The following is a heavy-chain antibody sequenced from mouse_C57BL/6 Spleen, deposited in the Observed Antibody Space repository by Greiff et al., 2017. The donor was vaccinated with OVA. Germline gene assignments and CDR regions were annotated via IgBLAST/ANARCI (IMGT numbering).Heavy chain of an antibody. J-gene: IGHJ3*01. D-gene: IGHD1-1*01. CDR3: TGSIYYYGSSPFAY. CDR2: IRLKSDNYAT. V-gene: IGHV6-3*01. CDR1: GFTFSNYW. Sequence: EVQLVESGGGLVQPGGSMKLSCVASGFTFSNYWMNWVRQSPEKGLEWVAQIRLKSDNYATHYAESVKGRFTISRDDSKSSVYLQMNNLRAEDTGIYYCTGSIYYYGSSPFAYWGQGTLVTVSA.